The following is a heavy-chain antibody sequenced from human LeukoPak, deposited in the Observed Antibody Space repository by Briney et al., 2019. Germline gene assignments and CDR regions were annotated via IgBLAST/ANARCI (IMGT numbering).Heavy chain of an antibody. CDR1: GFTFSDYE. Sequence: GGSLRLSCAVSGFTFSDYEMTWVRQAPGKGLEWISFITSSGATKYYADSVRGRFAISRDNANNSLYLLVDSLRADDTAVYFCARILGNNYYHYYMDVWGKGTTVTVSS. J-gene: IGHJ6*03. CDR2: ITSSGATK. CDR3: ARILGNNYYHYYMDV. V-gene: IGHV3-48*03.